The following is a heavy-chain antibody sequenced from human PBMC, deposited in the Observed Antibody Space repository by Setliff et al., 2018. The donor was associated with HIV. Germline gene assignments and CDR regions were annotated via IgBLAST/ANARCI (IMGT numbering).Heavy chain of an antibody. V-gene: IGHV4-4*09. Sequence: PSETLSLTCTVSGDSISTYSWNWIRQPPGKGLEWIGYIYTSGSTNYNPSLKSRVTISADSSKHQFSLKLNSVTAADTAVYYCARAYFGSGIYYWGQGTLVTVSS. CDR3: ARAYFGSGIYY. CDR1: GDSISTYS. D-gene: IGHD3-10*01. J-gene: IGHJ4*02. CDR2: IYTSGST.